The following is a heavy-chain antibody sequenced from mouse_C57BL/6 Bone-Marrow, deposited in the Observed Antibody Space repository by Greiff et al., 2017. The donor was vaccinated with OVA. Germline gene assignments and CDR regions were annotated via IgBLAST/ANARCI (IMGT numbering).Heavy chain of an antibody. Sequence: QVQLQQSGPELVKPGASVKISCKASGYAFSSSWMNWVKQRPGKGLEWIGRIYPGDGDTNYNGKFKGKATLTADKSSSTAYMQLSSLTSEDSAVYLCARQGTTVHWYFDVWGTGTTVTVSS. CDR3: ARQGTTVHWYFDV. V-gene: IGHV1-82*01. CDR1: GYAFSSSW. CDR2: IYPGDGDT. D-gene: IGHD1-1*01. J-gene: IGHJ1*03.